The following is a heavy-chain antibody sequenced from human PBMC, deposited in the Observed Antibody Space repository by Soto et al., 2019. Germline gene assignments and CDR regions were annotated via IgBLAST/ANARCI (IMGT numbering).Heavy chain of an antibody. V-gene: IGHV3-7*03. D-gene: IGHD3-9*01. Sequence: EVQLVESGGGLVQPGGSLRLSCAASGFTFSSYWMSWVRQAPGKRLEWVANIKQDGSEKYYVDSVKGRFTISRDNAKNSLYLQMNSLRAEDTAVYYCARDVWFVSYGMDVWVQGTTVTVSS. CDR3: ARDVWFVSYGMDV. CDR2: IKQDGSEK. J-gene: IGHJ6*02. CDR1: GFTFSSYW.